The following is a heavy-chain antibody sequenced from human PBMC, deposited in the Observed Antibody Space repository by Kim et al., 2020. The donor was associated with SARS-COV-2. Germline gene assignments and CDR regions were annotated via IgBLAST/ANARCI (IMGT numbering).Heavy chain of an antibody. CDR1: GGSISSYY. Sequence: SETLSLTCTVSGGSISSYYWSWIRQPPGKGLEWIGYIYYSGSTNYNPSLKSRVTISVDTSKNQFSLKLSSVTAADTAVYYCARESGGPGTMVRGLGTVGVFDYWGQGTLVTVSS. J-gene: IGHJ4*02. CDR3: ARESGGPGTMVRGLGTVGVFDY. D-gene: IGHD3-10*01. CDR2: IYYSGST. V-gene: IGHV4-59*01.